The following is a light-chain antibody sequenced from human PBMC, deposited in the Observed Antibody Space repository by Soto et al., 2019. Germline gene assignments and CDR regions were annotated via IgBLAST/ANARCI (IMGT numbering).Light chain of an antibody. J-gene: IGKJ5*01. CDR2: VAS. Sequence: ASQGISNYLAWYQQKPGQVPKLLIYVASTLQSGVPSRFSDRGSGTDFSLSISRVEAEDVGVYYCMQALQTLPLTFGPVTRLEIK. CDR3: MQALQTLPLT. CDR1: QGISNY. V-gene: IGKV1-27*01.